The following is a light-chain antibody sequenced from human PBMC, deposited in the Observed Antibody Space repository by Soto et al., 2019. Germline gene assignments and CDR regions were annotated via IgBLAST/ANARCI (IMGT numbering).Light chain of an antibody. Sequence: DIQMTQSPSTLSASVGDRGTITCRASQSISSWLAWYQQKPGKAPKLLIYDASSLESGVPSRFSGSGSGTEFPLTISSLQPDDFATYYCQQYNSYWTFGQGTKVDI. CDR1: QSISSW. J-gene: IGKJ1*01. V-gene: IGKV1-5*01. CDR2: DAS. CDR3: QQYNSYWT.